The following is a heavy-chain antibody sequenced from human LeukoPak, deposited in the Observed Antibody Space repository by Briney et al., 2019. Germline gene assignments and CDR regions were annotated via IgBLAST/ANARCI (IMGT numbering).Heavy chain of an antibody. Sequence: PSETLSLTCTVSGGSISSSSYYGGWIRQPPGKGLEWIGSIYYSGSTYYNPSLKSRVTISVDTSKNQFSLKLSSVTAADSAVYYCARSYDSSGYCDYWGQGTVVTVSS. V-gene: IGHV4-39*07. CDR1: GGSISSSSYY. J-gene: IGHJ4*02. CDR2: IYYSGST. D-gene: IGHD3-22*01. CDR3: ARSYDSSGYCDY.